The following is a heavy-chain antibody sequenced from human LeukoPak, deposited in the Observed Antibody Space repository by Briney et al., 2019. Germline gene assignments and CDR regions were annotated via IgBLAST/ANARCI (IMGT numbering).Heavy chain of an antibody. CDR3: ARVPAAAGTNWFDP. V-gene: IGHV1-18*01. J-gene: IGHJ5*02. Sequence: ASVKVSCKASGYTFTSNVITWVRQAPGQGLEWMGYITTYNGDTNYAQKLQGRVTMTTDTSTSTAYMELRSLRSDDTAVYYCARVPAAAGTNWFDPWGQGTLVTVSS. CDR1: GYTFTSNV. CDR2: ITTYNGDT. D-gene: IGHD6-13*01.